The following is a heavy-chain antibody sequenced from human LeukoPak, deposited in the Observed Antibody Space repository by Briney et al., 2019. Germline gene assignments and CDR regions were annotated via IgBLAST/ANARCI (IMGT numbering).Heavy chain of an antibody. CDR1: GGSISSSSYY. D-gene: IGHD4-23*01. Sequence: PSETLSLTCTVSGGSISSSSYYWGWIRQPPGKGLEWIGEINHSGSTNYNPSLKSRVTISVDTSKNQFSLKLSSVTAADTAVYYCARVNLRWSDFDYWGQGTLVTVSS. V-gene: IGHV4-39*07. J-gene: IGHJ4*02. CDR3: ARVNLRWSDFDY. CDR2: INHSGST.